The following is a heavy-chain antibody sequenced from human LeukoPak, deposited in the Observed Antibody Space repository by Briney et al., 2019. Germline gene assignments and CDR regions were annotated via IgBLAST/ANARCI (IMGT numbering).Heavy chain of an antibody. CDR2: MNPNSGNT. CDR3: SRGGNWNDEDYYYGMDV. V-gene: IGHV1-8*01. D-gene: IGHD1-1*01. CDR1: GYTFTSYD. Sequence: ASVKVSCKASGYTFTSYDINWVRQATGQGLEWMGWMNPNSGNTGYAQKFQGRVTMTRNTSISTAYMELSSVRSEDTAVYYCSRGGNWNDEDYYYGMDVWGQGTTVTVSS. J-gene: IGHJ6*02.